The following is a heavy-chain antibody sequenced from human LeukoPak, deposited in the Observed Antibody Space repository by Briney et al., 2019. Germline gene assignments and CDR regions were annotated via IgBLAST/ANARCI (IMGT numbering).Heavy chain of an antibody. CDR3: ARFGRFYAIDS. CDR1: GFTFSSYS. V-gene: IGHV3-48*01. J-gene: IGHJ4*02. CDR2: INSISTTI. Sequence: GGSLRLSCAASGFTFSSYSMNWVRQAPGKGLEWLSYINSISTTIYCADSVKGRFTISRDNAKNSLYLQMHSLRAEDTAVYYCARFGRFYAIDSWGQGTLVTVSS. D-gene: IGHD2/OR15-2a*01.